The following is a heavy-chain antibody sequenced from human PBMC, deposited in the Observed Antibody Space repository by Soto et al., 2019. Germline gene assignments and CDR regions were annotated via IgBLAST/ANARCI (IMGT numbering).Heavy chain of an antibody. D-gene: IGHD5-12*01. J-gene: IGHJ2*01. V-gene: IGHV3-48*02. CDR2: ISSISSTM. Sequence: PGGSLRLSCVASVFTLSRCAMTWLRQAPGTGLAGVSYISSISSTMYYVASVMVPFTISRDNAKNSLYLQMNSLRDEDTAVYYCARDPQMEGSGYDHWYFDLWGRGTLVTVSS. CDR1: VFTLSRCA. CDR3: ARDPQMEGSGYDHWYFDL.